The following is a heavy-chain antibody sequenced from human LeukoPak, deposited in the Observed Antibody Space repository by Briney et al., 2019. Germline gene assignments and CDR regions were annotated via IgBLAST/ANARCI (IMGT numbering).Heavy chain of an antibody. V-gene: IGHV5-10-1*01. J-gene: IGHJ4*02. CDR3: ASEIAADDY. D-gene: IGHD6-13*01. CDR2: IDPSDSYT. Sequence: GESLKISWKGSGYSFTTYWISWVRQMPGKGLEWMGRIDPSDSYTNYSPSFQGHVTISADKSISTAYLQWTSLKASDTAMYYCASEIAADDYWGQGTLVTVSS. CDR1: GYSFTTYW.